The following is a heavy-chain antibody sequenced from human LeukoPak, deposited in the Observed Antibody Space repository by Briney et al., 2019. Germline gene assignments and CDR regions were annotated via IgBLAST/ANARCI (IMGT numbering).Heavy chain of an antibody. D-gene: IGHD6-6*01. Sequence: GGSLRLSCAASGFTFSTYSMNWVRQAPGKGLEWVANIKQDGSEKYYVDSVKGRFTISRDNAKNSLYLQMNSLRSEDTAVYFCARDRHVPGLYYYYMDVWGKGTTVTVSS. J-gene: IGHJ6*03. V-gene: IGHV3-7*01. CDR3: ARDRHVPGLYYYYMDV. CDR2: IKQDGSEK. CDR1: GFTFSTYS.